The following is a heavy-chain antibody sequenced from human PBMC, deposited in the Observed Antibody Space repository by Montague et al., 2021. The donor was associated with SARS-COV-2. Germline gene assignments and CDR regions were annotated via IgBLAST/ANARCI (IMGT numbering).Heavy chain of an antibody. J-gene: IGHJ4*02. V-gene: IGHV4-39*01. Sequence: SETLSLTCTVPGDSISSGYFYWGWIRQPPGKGLEWVGTIHYSGITYYNPSLKSRVTISVDTSRNQFSLKLSSVTAADTAIYYCAGHLAISGPAAVSDYWGQGTLVTVSS. CDR2: IHYSGIT. CDR1: GDSISSGYFY. D-gene: IGHD2-2*01. CDR3: AGHLAISGPAAVSDY.